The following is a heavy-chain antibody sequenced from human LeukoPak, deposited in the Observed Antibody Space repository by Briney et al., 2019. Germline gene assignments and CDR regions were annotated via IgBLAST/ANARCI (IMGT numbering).Heavy chain of an antibody. CDR1: VFTFSSYW. D-gene: IGHD6-13*01. Sequence: GGSLRVSCADPVFTFSSYWMYSVRQAPGKRLFWVSHINTEWRCINYADCVNGRFTVSKDNAKNTLYLQINSLRADDTAVYYCAIGLAAAQYYFDYWGQGTLVTVSS. CDR3: AIGLAAAQYYFDY. V-gene: IGHV3-74*01. J-gene: IGHJ4*02. CDR2: INTEWRCI.